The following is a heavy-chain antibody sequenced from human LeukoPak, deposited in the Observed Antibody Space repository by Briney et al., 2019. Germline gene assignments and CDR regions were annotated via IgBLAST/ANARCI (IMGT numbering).Heavy chain of an antibody. CDR3: ARDEVAGAQWFDP. Sequence: GASVKVSCKASGSPFTGYYMHWVRQAPGQGLEWMGWINPNSGGTNYAQKFQGRVTMTRDTSISTAYMELSRLRSDDTAVYYCARDEVAGAQWFDPWGQGTLVTVSS. J-gene: IGHJ5*02. V-gene: IGHV1-2*02. D-gene: IGHD1-26*01. CDR2: INPNSGGT. CDR1: GSPFTGYY.